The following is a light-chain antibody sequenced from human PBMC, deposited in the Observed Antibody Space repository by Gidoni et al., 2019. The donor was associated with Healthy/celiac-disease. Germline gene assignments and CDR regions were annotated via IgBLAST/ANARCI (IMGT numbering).Light chain of an antibody. CDR2: EGS. CDR1: SIDVGGYTY. Sequence: QSALTQPPSASGSPGQSATISCTGTSIDVGGYTYVSWYQQNPGKAPKLMIYEGSKRPSGVPDRLSGSKSGNTASLTVSGLQAEDEADYYCSAYAGSNNLVFGGGTKLTVL. J-gene: IGLJ2*01. CDR3: SAYAGSNNLV. V-gene: IGLV2-8*01.